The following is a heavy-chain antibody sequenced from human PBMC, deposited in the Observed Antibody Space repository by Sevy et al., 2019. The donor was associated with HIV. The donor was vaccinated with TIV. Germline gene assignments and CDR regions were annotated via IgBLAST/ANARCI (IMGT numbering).Heavy chain of an antibody. V-gene: IGHV4-59*13. CDR2: IYDTGDT. CDR3: ARGRSKFRY. D-gene: IGHD2-15*01. J-gene: IGHJ4*02. CDR1: GASMSGYY. Sequence: SETLSLTCTLSGASMSGYYWSWIRQPPGKGLEWIGYIYDTGDTNFNPSLKSRVTISQDTSKTQFSLSLSSVNTADTAVYYCARGRSKFRYWGQGTLVTVSS.